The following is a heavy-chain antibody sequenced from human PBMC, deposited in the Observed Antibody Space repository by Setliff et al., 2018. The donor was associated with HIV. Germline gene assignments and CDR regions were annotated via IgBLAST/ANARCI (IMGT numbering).Heavy chain of an antibody. D-gene: IGHD2-21*01. Sequence: ASVKVSCKASGYTFSYAMHWVRQAPGQRLEWMGWINAGNGNTKYSQKFQGRVTITRDTSASTAYMELSSLRSEDTAVYYCARVFVLPDIVVVLDAFDIWGQGTMVTVSS. J-gene: IGHJ3*02. V-gene: IGHV1-3*01. CDR2: INAGNGNT. CDR3: ARVFVLPDIVVVLDAFDI. CDR1: GYTFSYA.